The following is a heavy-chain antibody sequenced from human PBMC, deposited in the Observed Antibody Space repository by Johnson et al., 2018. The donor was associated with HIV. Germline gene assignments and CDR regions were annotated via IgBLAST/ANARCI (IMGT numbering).Heavy chain of an antibody. V-gene: IGHV3-53*04. D-gene: IGHD6-6*01. CDR3: AKVHSSSSLNGAFDI. CDR1: GFTVSSNY. J-gene: IGHJ3*02. CDR2: IYSGGST. Sequence: VQLVESGGGLVKPGGSLRLSCAASGFTVSSNYMSWVRQAPGKGLEWVSVIYSGGSTYYADSVKGRFTISRDNAKNSLYLQMNSLRAEDTALYYCAKVHSSSSLNGAFDIWGQGTMVTVSS.